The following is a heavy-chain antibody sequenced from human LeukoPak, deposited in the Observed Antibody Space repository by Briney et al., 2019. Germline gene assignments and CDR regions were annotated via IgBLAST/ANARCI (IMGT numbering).Heavy chain of an antibody. CDR2: INAGNGNT. Sequence: ASVKVSCKASGYTFISYGINWVRQASGQGLEWMGWINAGNGNTKYSQTFQDRVTMTTDTSTSTAYMELRSLRSDDTAVYYCARDWTPNYDFWSGYYYTYNWFDPWGQGTLVTVSS. CDR3: ARDWTPNYDFWSGYYYTYNWFDP. CDR1: GYTFISYG. D-gene: IGHD3-3*01. J-gene: IGHJ5*02. V-gene: IGHV1-18*01.